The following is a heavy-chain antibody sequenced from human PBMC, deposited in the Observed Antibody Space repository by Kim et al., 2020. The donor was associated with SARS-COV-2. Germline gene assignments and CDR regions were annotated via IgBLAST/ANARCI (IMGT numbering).Heavy chain of an antibody. J-gene: IGHJ4*02. CDR2: IYHSGST. CDR3: AREGIAAAGLLDY. D-gene: IGHD6-13*01. V-gene: IGHV4-4*02. CDR1: GGSISSSNW. Sequence: SETLSLTCAVSGGSISSSNWWSWVRQPPGKGLEWIGEIYHSGSTNYNPSLKSRVTISVDKSKNQFSLKLSSVTAADTAVYYCAREGIAAAGLLDYWGQGTLVTVSS.